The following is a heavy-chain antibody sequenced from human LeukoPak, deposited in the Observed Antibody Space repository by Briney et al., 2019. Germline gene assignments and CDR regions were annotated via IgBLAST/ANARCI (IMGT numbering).Heavy chain of an antibody. CDR2: IDNTYNHI. V-gene: IGHV3-21*01. CDR1: GFTFSSYT. D-gene: IGHD1-26*01. CDR3: AKDMGGLMLGSYHDAFDI. Sequence: SGGSLRLSCAASGFTFSSYTMNWVRQAPGKGLEWVSSIDNTYNHIDYADSLKGRFTISRDNAKNSLYLQMNSLSAEDTAVYYCAKDMGGLMLGSYHDAFDIWGQGTMVTVSS. J-gene: IGHJ3*02.